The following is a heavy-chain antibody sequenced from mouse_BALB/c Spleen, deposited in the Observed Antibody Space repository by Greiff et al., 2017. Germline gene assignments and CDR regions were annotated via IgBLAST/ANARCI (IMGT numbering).Heavy chain of an antibody. J-gene: IGHJ3*01. CDR2: IWTGGGT. Sequence: QVQLQQSGPGLVAPSHSLSITCTVSGFSLTSYDISWIRQPPGKGLEWLGVIWTGGGTNYNSAFMSRLGISKDNSKSQVFLKMNSLQTDDTAIYYCVRGTYTSFAYWGQGTLVTVSA. CDR1: GFSLTSYD. CDR3: VRGTYTSFAY. V-gene: IGHV2-9-2*01.